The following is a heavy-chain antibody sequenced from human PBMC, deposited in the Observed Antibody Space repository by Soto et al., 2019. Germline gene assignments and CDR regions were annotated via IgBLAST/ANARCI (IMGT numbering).Heavy chain of an antibody. J-gene: IGHJ6*02. V-gene: IGHV6-1*01. D-gene: IGHD2-15*01. Sequence: SQTLSLTCVISGDSVSSNGACWNWIRQSPSRGLQWLGRIYYRSKWFHDYAASVESRMAINPDTSRNQFSLQLNYVTPEDTAVYYCARVHCSAGTCLDGLDFWGQGTTVTVSS. CDR1: GDSVSSNGAC. CDR3: ARVHCSAGTCLDGLDF. CDR2: IYYRSKWFH.